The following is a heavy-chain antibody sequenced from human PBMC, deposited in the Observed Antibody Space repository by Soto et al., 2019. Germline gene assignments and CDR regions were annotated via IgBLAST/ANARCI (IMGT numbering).Heavy chain of an antibody. CDR2: IYPGDSDT. Sequence: GESLKISCKGSGYSFTSYWIGWVRQMPGKGLEWMGIIYPGDSDTRYSPSFQGQVTISADKSISTAYLQWSSLKASDTAMYYCARRRYYYDSSGYLYYYYGMDVSGQGTKVTVSS. CDR1: GYSFTSYW. V-gene: IGHV5-51*01. J-gene: IGHJ6*02. CDR3: ARRRYYYDSSGYLYYYYGMDV. D-gene: IGHD3-22*01.